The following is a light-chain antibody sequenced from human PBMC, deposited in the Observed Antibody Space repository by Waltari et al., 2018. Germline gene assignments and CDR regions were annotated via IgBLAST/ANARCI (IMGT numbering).Light chain of an antibody. V-gene: IGLV1-51*02. Sequence: QSVLTQPPSVSAAPGQRVTISCSGGSSNLGNNYVSWYRQFPGTAPKPPIYENTERPSGIPGRFSGSKSGTSATLDITGLQAGDEADYYCGTWDSSLSGAVFGGGTHLTVL. CDR3: GTWDSSLSGAV. CDR1: SSNLGNNY. CDR2: ENT. J-gene: IGLJ7*01.